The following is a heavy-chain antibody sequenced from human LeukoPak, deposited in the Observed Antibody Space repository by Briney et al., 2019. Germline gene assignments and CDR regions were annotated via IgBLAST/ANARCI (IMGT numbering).Heavy chain of an antibody. CDR2: IQNDGNDK. Sequence: GGSLRLSCAASGLIFSTYGMHWARQAPGKGLEWVAFIQNDGNDKYYADSVKGRFTVSRDNSKNTLDLQMNGLRAEDTAVYYCARAVTWIDPWGQGTLVTVSS. V-gene: IGHV3-30*19. J-gene: IGHJ5*02. CDR1: GLIFSTYG. CDR3: ARAVTWIDP.